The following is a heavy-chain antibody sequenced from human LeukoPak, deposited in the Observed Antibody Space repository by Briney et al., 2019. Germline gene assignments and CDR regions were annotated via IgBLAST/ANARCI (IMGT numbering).Heavy chain of an antibody. CDR3: ARQSSYCSSTSCYSYGMDV. CDR1: GYSFTSYW. V-gene: IGHV5-51*01. J-gene: IGHJ6*02. Sequence: GESLKISCKGSGYSFTSYWIGWVRQMPGKGLEWMGIIYPGGSDTRYSPSFQGQVTISADKSISTAYLQWSSLKASDTAMYYCARQSSYCSSTSCYSYGMDVWGQGTTVTVSS. D-gene: IGHD2-2*01. CDR2: IYPGGSDT.